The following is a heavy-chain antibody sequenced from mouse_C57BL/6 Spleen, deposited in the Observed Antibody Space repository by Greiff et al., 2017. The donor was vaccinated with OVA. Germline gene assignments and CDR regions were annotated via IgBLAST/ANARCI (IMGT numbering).Heavy chain of an antibody. J-gene: IGHJ4*01. Sequence: VQLQQSGAELAKPGASVKLSCKASGYTFTSYWMHWVKQRPGQGLEWIGYITPSSGYTKYNQKFKDKATLTADKSSSTAYMQLSSLTYEDSAVYYCARPIYYYGSSYGDYYAMDYWGQGTSVTVSS. CDR3: ARPIYYYGSSYGDYYAMDY. V-gene: IGHV1-7*01. CDR1: GYTFTSYW. CDR2: ITPSSGYT. D-gene: IGHD1-1*01.